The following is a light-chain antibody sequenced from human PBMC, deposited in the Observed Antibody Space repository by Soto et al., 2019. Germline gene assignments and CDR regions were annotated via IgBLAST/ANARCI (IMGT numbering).Light chain of an antibody. CDR2: GAS. Sequence: EIVLTQSPGTLSLSPGERATLSCRASESVSDNYLAWYQQRSGQAPRLVIYGASSRASAVPDRFSGSGSGADFTLTISRLEPEDFAVYYCQQYGSSITFGQGTRLEIK. V-gene: IGKV3-20*01. J-gene: IGKJ5*01. CDR3: QQYGSSIT. CDR1: ESVSDNY.